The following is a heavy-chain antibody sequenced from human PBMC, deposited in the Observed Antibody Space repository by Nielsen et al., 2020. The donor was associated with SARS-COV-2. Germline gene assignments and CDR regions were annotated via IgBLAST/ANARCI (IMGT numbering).Heavy chain of an antibody. V-gene: IGHV3-9*01. CDR3: ARDKDLYYCCMDV. CDR1: GFTFDDYA. Sequence: SLKISCAASGFTFDDYAMHWVRQPPGKGLEWVSGISWNSGSIGYADSVKGRFTISRDNSKNTLYLQMNSLRAEDTAVYYCARDKDLYYCCMDVWGKGTTVTVSS. J-gene: IGHJ6*03. CDR2: ISWNSGSI.